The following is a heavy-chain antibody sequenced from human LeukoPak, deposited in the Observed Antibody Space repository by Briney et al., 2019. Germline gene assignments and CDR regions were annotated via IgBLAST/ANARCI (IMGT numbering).Heavy chain of an antibody. J-gene: IGHJ5*02. CDR1: GYTFTSYG. V-gene: IGHV1-18*04. D-gene: IGHD6-13*01. Sequence: GASVRVSCMASGYTFTSYGISWVRQAPGQGLEWVGWISAYNGNTNYAQTLQGRVTITTDTSTSTAYMEMRTLRSDDTAVYYCARDSIAAAGPRWFDPWGQGTLVTVSS. CDR3: ARDSIAAAGPRWFDP. CDR2: ISAYNGNT.